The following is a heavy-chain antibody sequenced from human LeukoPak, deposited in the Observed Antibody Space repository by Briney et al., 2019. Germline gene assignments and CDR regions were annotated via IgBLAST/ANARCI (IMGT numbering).Heavy chain of an antibody. J-gene: IGHJ4*02. Sequence: GGSLRLSCAASGITFSNYAVSWVRQAPEKGLDWVSVISGSAHKIRYADSVKGRFTISRDNSENIVYLQMHSLRAEDTAVYYCAKDAFCTSTNCYASYFDYWGQGTLVTVSS. CDR1: GITFSNYA. CDR3: AKDAFCTSTNCYASYFDY. CDR2: ISGSAHKI. D-gene: IGHD2-2*01. V-gene: IGHV3-23*01.